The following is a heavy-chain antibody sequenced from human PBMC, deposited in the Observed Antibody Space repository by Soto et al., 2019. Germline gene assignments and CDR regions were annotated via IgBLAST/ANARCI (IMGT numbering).Heavy chain of an antibody. D-gene: IGHD2-15*01. Sequence: SETLSLTCTVSGGSVSSGSYYWSWIRQPPGKGLEWIGYIYYSGSTNYNPSLKSRVTISVDTSKNQFSLKLSSVTAADTAVYYCARDRYCSGGSCYSPGHYDSSGYYNHDAFDIWGQGTMVTVSS. CDR1: GGSVSSGSYY. CDR3: ARDRYCSGGSCYSPGHYDSSGYYNHDAFDI. V-gene: IGHV4-61*01. CDR2: IYYSGST. J-gene: IGHJ3*02.